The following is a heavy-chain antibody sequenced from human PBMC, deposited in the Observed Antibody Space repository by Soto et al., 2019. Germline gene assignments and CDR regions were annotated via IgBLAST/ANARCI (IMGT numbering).Heavy chain of an antibody. J-gene: IGHJ4*02. Sequence: GSLRLSCAASGFTFSSYAMSWVRQAPGKGLEWVSTISGSGGSTYYRDSVKGRFTISRDNSKNTLYLQMNRLRAEDTAVYYCAKGSQAVAGTAADYWGQGTLVTVSS. CDR2: ISGSGGST. V-gene: IGHV3-23*01. D-gene: IGHD6-19*01. CDR1: GFTFSSYA. CDR3: AKGSQAVAGTAADY.